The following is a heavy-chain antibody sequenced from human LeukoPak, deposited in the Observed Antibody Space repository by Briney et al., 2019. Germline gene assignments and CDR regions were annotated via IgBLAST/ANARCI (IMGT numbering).Heavy chain of an antibody. CDR3: ARHEDSGYDLHFDY. CDR1: GGSFSGYY. D-gene: IGHD5-12*01. CDR2: INHSGST. Sequence: PSETLSLTCAVYGGSFSGYYWSWIRQPPGKGLEWIGEINHSGSTNYNPSLKSRVTISVDTSKNQFSLKLSSVTAADTAVYYCARHEDSGYDLHFDYWGQGTLVTVSS. J-gene: IGHJ4*02. V-gene: IGHV4-34*01.